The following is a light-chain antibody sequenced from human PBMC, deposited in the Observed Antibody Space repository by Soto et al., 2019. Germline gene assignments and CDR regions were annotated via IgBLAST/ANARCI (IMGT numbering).Light chain of an antibody. CDR1: QSVSSGY. CDR3: QQYGSSWT. J-gene: IGKJ1*01. Sequence: DIVLTQSPGTLYLSPGERATLSCRASQSVSSGYLAWYQQRPGQAPRLLIYGASTRATGIPDRFSGSGSGTDFTLTISRLEPEDFAVYYCQQYGSSWTFGQGTKVDIK. V-gene: IGKV3-20*01. CDR2: GAS.